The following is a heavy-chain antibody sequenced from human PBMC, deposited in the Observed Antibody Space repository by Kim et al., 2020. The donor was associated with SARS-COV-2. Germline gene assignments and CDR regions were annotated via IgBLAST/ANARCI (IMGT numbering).Heavy chain of an antibody. V-gene: IGHV4-39*01. D-gene: IGHD6-19*01. CDR1: GGSISSSSYY. CDR2: IYYSGST. J-gene: IGHJ6*02. CDR3: ARLDGMAVAGTGGYYYYGMDV. Sequence: SETLSLTCTVSGGSISSSSYYWGWIRQPPGKGLEWIGSIYYSGSTYYNPSLKSRVTISVDTSKNQFSLKLSSVTAADTAVYYCARLDGMAVAGTGGYYYYGMDVWGQGTTVTVSS.